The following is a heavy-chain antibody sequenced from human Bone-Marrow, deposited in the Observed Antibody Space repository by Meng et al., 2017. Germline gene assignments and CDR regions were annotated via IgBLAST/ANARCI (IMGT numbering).Heavy chain of an antibody. CDR3: AREPGPRVGWFDP. CDR2: IIPIFGTA. D-gene: IGHD1-26*01. J-gene: IGHJ5*02. CDR1: GGTFSSYA. V-gene: IGHV1-69*01. Sequence: VQLVEAGAEVKKPWASVKVSGKASGGTFSSYAISWVRQAPGQGLEWMGGIIPIFGTANYAQKFQGRVTITADESTSTAYMELSSLRSEDTAVYYCAREPGPRVGWFDPWGQGTLVTVSS.